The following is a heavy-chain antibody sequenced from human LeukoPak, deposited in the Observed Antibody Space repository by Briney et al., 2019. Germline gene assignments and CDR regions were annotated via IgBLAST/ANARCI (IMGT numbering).Heavy chain of an antibody. CDR1: GFTFSSYG. D-gene: IGHD3-10*01. V-gene: IGHV3-33*01. CDR2: IWYDGSNK. Sequence: GGSLRLSCAASGFTFSSYGMHWVRQAPGKGLEWVAVIWYDGSNKYYADSVKGRFTISRDNSKNTLYLQMNSVRAEDTAVYYCARDMRGDGVFDYWGQGTLVTVSS. J-gene: IGHJ4*02. CDR3: ARDMRGDGVFDY.